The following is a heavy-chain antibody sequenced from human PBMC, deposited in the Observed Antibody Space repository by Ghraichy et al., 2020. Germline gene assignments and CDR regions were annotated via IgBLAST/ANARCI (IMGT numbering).Heavy chain of an antibody. Sequence: GGSLRLSCAASGFPFSNYAMSWVRQAPGRGLEWVSSIGGSGGSHYRDSVKDRFTISRDNSRRTLYLQMNSLRTEDTALYFCARGGILGFLDWSPGGFDPWGQGTLVTVSS. CDR3: ARGGILGFLDWSPGGFDP. D-gene: IGHD3/OR15-3a*01. CDR1: GFPFSNYA. V-gene: IGHV3-23*01. J-gene: IGHJ5*02. CDR2: IGGSGGS.